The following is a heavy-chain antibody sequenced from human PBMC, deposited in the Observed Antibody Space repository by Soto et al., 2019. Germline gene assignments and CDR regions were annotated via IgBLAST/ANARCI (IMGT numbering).Heavy chain of an antibody. D-gene: IGHD6-19*01. V-gene: IGHV6-1*01. CDR2: TYYRSKWYN. CDR1: GDSVSSNSAT. Sequence: SQTLSLTCAISGDSVSSNSATWNWIRPSPSRGLEWLGRTYYRSKWYNDYAVSVKSRITINPDTSKKQFSLQLNSVTPEDTAVYYCARQQWMVLGHFDYWGQGTLVTVSS. J-gene: IGHJ4*02. CDR3: ARQQWMVLGHFDY.